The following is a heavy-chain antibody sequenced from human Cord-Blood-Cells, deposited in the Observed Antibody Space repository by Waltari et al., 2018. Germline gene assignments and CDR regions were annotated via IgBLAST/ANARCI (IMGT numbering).Heavy chain of an antibody. V-gene: IGHV1-69*06. CDR3: ARSIDDYSIEVYYYGMDV. CDR1: GGTFSSYA. D-gene: IGHD4-4*01. Sequence: QVQLVQSGAEVKKPGSSVKVSCKASGGTFSSYAIIWVRQAPGQGLEGMGGIIPIFGTANYAQKFQGRVTITADKSTSTAYMELSSLRSEDTAVYYCARSIDDYSIEVYYYGMDVWGQGTTVTVSS. CDR2: IIPIFGTA. J-gene: IGHJ6*02.